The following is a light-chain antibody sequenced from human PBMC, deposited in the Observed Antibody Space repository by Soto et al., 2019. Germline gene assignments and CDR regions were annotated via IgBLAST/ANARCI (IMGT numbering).Light chain of an antibody. J-gene: IGLJ1*01. CDR2: DVT. CDR1: SSDVGRYNY. V-gene: IGLV2-14*01. Sequence: QSVLTQPASVSGSPGQSITISCTGTSSDVGRYNYVSWYQQHPGKAPKLMIYDVTNRPSGVSNRFSGSKSGNTASLTVSGLQAEDEAEYYCSSYTSSYTEVFGTGTKLTVL. CDR3: SSYTSSYTEV.